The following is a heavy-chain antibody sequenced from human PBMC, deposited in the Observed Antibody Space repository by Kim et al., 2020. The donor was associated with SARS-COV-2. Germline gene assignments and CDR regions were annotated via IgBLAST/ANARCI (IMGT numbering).Heavy chain of an antibody. D-gene: IGHD7-27*01. J-gene: IGHJ6*02. CDR3: AKGELGIYYYYDMDV. CDR2: ISGSGGST. CDR1: GFTFSSYA. Sequence: GGSLRLSCAASGFTFSSYAMSWVRQAPGKGLEWVSAISGSGGSTYYADSVKGRFTISRDNSKNTLYLQMNSLRAEDTAVYYCAKGELGIYYYYDMDVWGQGTTVTVSS. V-gene: IGHV3-23*01.